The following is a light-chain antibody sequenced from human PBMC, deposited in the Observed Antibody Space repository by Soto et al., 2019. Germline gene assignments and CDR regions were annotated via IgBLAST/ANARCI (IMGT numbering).Light chain of an antibody. CDR2: DVS. J-gene: IGLJ2*01. CDR1: SSDVGAYNF. V-gene: IGLV2-14*03. CDR3: SSYTTSRSLV. Sequence: QSALTQPASVSGSPGQSITISCTGTSSDVGAYNFVSWFQQLPGKAPKIMISDVSNRPSGVSNRFSGSKSGNTASLTSSGLQAEDEADYYCSSYTTSRSLVFGGGTKLTVL.